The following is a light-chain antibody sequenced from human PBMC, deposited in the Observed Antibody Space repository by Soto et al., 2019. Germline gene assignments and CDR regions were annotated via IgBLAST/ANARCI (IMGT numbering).Light chain of an antibody. V-gene: IGLV2-11*01. CDR2: DVS. J-gene: IGLJ2*01. CDR1: SSDVGSYNY. CDR3: CSYARSYTLI. Sequence: QSALTQPRSVSGSPGQSVTISCTGNSSDVGSYNYVSWYQQYPGKAPKVMIYDVSKRPSGVPDRFSGCKSGNTASLTISGPQTEDEADYYCCSYARSYTLIFGGGTKVTVL.